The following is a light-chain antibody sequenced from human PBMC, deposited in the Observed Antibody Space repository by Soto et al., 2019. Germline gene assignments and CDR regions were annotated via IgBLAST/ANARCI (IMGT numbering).Light chain of an antibody. Sequence: IQMTQSPSTLSASVGDRVTITCRASQSISYWLAWYQQKPGKVPEALIFKASDLCNGVPPRFSGSGSGTEFTLTISSLQPDDFATYYCLEYSNYPITFGGGTRVEIK. CDR2: KAS. CDR3: LEYSNYPIT. J-gene: IGKJ4*01. V-gene: IGKV1-5*03. CDR1: QSISYW.